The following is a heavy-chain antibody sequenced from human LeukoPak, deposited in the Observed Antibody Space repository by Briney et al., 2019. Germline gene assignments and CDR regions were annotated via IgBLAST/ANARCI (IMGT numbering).Heavy chain of an antibody. J-gene: IGHJ4*02. CDR2: ITATGSRT. CDR3: ASAIAAAGGFDY. V-gene: IGHV3-11*01. CDR1: GFTFSDYY. D-gene: IGHD6-13*01. Sequence: GGSLRLSCAASGFTFSDYYMSWIRQAPGKGLEWVSGITATGSRTYYADSVKGRFSISRDSSKNTLYLQLNSLRADDTALYYCASAIAAAGGFDYWGQGTLVTVSS.